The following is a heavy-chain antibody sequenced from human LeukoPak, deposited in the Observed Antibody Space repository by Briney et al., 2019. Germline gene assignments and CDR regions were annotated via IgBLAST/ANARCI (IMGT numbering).Heavy chain of an antibody. CDR3: ARDSSSNYYDSSGYYLFRKPFDY. J-gene: IGHJ4*02. D-gene: IGHD3-22*01. Sequence: KPSETLSLTCTVSGGSISSSSYYWGWIRQPPGKGLEWIGSIYYSGSTYYNPSLKSRVTISVDTSKNQFSLKLSSVTAADTAVYYCARDSSSNYYDSSGYYLFRKPFDYWGQGTLVTVSS. V-gene: IGHV4-39*02. CDR2: IYYSGST. CDR1: GGSISSSSYY.